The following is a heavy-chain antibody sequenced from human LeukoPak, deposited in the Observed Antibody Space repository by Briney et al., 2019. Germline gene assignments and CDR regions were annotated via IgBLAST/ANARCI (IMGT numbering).Heavy chain of an antibody. CDR2: IYHSGST. V-gene: IGHV4-38-2*02. CDR1: GYSISSGYY. J-gene: IGHJ5*02. Sequence: SETLSLTCTVSGYSISSGYYWGWIRQPPGKGLEWIGSIYHSGSTYYNPSHKSRVTISVDTSKNQFSLKLSSVTAADTAVYYCARTGSGSLNWFDPWGQGTLVTVSS. D-gene: IGHD3-22*01. CDR3: ARTGSGSLNWFDP.